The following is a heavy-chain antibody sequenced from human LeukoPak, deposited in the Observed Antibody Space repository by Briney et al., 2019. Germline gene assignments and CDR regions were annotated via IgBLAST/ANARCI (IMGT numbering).Heavy chain of an antibody. CDR3: ARLGRIFRGFDI. CDR2: IYYSGST. Sequence: SETLSLTCTVSGGSISSGDYYWRWIRQPPGKGLEWVGNIYYSGSTYYNPSLKSRVTISVDTSKNQFSLKVSSVTAADTTVYYCARLGRIFRGFDIWGQGTMVTVSS. V-gene: IGHV4-30-4*02. CDR1: GGSISSGDYY. D-gene: IGHD3-3*01. J-gene: IGHJ3*02.